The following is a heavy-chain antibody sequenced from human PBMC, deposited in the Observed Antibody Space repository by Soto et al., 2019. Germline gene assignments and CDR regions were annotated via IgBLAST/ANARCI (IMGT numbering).Heavy chain of an antibody. Sequence: QVQLQESGPGLVKPSETLSLTCTVSGGSISSYYWSWIRQPPGKGLEWIGYIYYSGSTNYNPSLKSRVTISVDTSKNQFSLKLSSVNAADTAVYYCARLEVYYDFWSGYYGWFDPWGQGTLVTVSS. CDR3: ARLEVYYDFWSGYYGWFDP. J-gene: IGHJ5*02. D-gene: IGHD3-3*01. CDR2: IYYSGST. CDR1: GGSISSYY. V-gene: IGHV4-59*08.